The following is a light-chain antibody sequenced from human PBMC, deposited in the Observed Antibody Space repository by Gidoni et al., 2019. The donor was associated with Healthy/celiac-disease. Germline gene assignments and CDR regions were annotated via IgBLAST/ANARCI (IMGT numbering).Light chain of an antibody. CDR1: SLRSYY. Sequence: SSELTQDPAVSVALGQTGRITCQGDSLRSYYASWYQQKHGQAPVLVIYGKNNRPSGIPDRFSGSSSGNTASLTITGAQAADDADYYCNSLYSSVNHVVFGGGTKLTVL. CDR3: NSLYSSVNHVV. V-gene: IGLV3-19*01. CDR2: GKN. J-gene: IGLJ2*01.